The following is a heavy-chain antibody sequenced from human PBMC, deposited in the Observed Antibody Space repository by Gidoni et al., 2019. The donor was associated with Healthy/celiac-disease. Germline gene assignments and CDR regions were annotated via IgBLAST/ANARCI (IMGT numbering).Heavy chain of an antibody. Sequence: QVQLVQSGAEVKKPGASVQVSCKASGYTFPSYGISWVRQAPGQGLEWMGWISAYNGNTNDAQKLQGRVTMTTDTSTSTAYMELRSLRSDDTAVYYCAREAPSLGQLGGSPYWGQGTLVTVSS. CDR2: ISAYNGNT. CDR1: GYTFPSYG. V-gene: IGHV1-18*01. J-gene: IGHJ4*02. CDR3: AREAPSLGQLGGSPY. D-gene: IGHD2-2*01.